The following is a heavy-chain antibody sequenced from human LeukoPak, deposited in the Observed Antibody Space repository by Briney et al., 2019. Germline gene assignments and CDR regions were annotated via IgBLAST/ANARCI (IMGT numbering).Heavy chain of an antibody. CDR3: AKDLTMIVVVITTYYFDY. CDR2: ISGSGGST. Sequence: GGSLRLSCAASGFTFSSYAMSWVRQAPGKGLEWVSAISGSGGSTYYADSAKGRFTISRDNSKNTLYLQMNSLRAEDTAVYYCAKDLTMIVVVITTYYFDYWGQGTLVTVSS. J-gene: IGHJ4*02. CDR1: GFTFSSYA. V-gene: IGHV3-23*01. D-gene: IGHD3-22*01.